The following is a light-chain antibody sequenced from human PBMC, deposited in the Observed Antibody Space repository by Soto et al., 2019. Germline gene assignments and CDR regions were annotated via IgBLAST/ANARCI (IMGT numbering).Light chain of an antibody. J-gene: IGKJ3*01. V-gene: IGKV3-11*01. CDR2: DAS. Sequence: EILFTQSPATLSLSPGEGAILSCRASQSISYLAWYQHKPGQAPRLLIYDASNRATGIPARFSGSGSGTDFTLTISSLEPEDFAVYYCQQHNNWPLTFGPGTKVDVK. CDR1: QSISY. CDR3: QQHNNWPLT.